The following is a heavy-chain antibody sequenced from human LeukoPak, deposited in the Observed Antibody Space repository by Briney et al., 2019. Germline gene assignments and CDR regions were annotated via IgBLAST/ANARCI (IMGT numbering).Heavy chain of an antibody. CDR1: GYTFTGYY. CDR3: ARLPEVGGYDSPGGTTNDY. CDR2: INPNSGGT. V-gene: IGHV1-2*02. Sequence: GASVKVSCKASGYTFTGYYMHWVRQAPGQGLEWMGWINPNSGGTNYAQKFQGRVTMTRDTSISTAYMELSRLRSDDTAVYYCARLPEVGGYDSPGGTTNDYWGQGTLVTVSS. D-gene: IGHD5-12*01. J-gene: IGHJ4*02.